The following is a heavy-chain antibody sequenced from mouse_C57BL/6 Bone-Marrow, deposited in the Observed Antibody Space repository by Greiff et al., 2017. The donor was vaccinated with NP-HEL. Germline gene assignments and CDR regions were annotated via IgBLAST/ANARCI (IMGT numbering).Heavy chain of an antibody. J-gene: IGHJ3*01. CDR2: INPYNGGT. Sequence: EVKLVESGPVLVKPGASVKMSCKASGYTFTDYYMNWVKQSHGKSLEWIGVINPYNGGTSYNQKFKGKATLTVDKSSSTAYMELNSLTSEDSAVYYCASLGRFFAYWGQGTLVTVSA. D-gene: IGHD4-1*01. CDR3: ASLGRFFAY. CDR1: GYTFTDYY. V-gene: IGHV1-19*01.